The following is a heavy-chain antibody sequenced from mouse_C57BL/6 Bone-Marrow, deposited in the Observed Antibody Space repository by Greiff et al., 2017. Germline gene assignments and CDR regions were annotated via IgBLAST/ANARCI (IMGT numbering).Heavy chain of an antibody. CDR1: GYTFTSYG. D-gene: IGHD2-1*01. CDR2: IYPRSGNT. J-gene: IGHJ3*01. CDR3: ASSLPPAWFAY. Sequence: VQLQQSGAELARPGASVKLSCKASGYTFTSYGISWVKQRTGQGLEWIGEIYPRSGNTYYNEKFKGKATLTADKSSSTAYMELRSLTSEDSAVDFCASSLPPAWFAYWSQGTLVTVSA. V-gene: IGHV1-81*01.